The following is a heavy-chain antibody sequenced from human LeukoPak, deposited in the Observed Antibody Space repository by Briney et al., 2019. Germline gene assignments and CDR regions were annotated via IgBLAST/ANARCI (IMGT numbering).Heavy chain of an antibody. CDR1: GFTFSSYA. D-gene: IGHD6-19*01. V-gene: IGHV3-64*01. CDR3: ARVGGRIAVAGNDY. Sequence: GGSLRLSCAASGFTFSSYAMHWVRQAPGKGLEYVSTISSNRGSTYYAKSVKGRFTISRDNSKNTLYLQMGSLRAEDMAVYYCARVGGRIAVAGNDYWGQGTLVTVSS. J-gene: IGHJ4*02. CDR2: ISSNRGST.